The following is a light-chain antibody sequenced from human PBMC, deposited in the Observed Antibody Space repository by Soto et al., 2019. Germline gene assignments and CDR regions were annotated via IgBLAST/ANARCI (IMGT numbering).Light chain of an antibody. CDR2: EVN. CDR3: TSYAGGNNV. CDR1: SSDVGGYNY. J-gene: IGLJ1*01. V-gene: IGLV2-8*01. Sequence: QSALTQPPSASGSPGQSVTISCTGTSSDVGGYNYVSWYQLHPGKVPKLMIYEVNKRPSGVPDRFSGSKSGNTASLTVTGLQAEDEADYYCTSYAGGNNVFGTGTQLTVL.